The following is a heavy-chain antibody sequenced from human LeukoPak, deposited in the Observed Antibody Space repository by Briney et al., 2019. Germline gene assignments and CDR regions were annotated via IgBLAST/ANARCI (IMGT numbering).Heavy chain of an antibody. CDR1: GFSFSTYN. CDR2: ISSSSSTI. CDR3: AREGDFWSGYYVY. V-gene: IGHV3-48*01. D-gene: IGHD3-3*01. Sequence: SGGSLSLSCEASGFSFSTYNMNWVRQAPGKGLERVSYISSSSSTIYYADSVKGRFTISRDNAKNSLYLQMNSLRAEDTAVYYCAREGDFWSGYYVYWGQGTLVTVSS. J-gene: IGHJ4*02.